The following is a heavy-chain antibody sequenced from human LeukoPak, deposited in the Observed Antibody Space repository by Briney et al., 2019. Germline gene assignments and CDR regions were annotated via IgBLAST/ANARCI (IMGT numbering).Heavy chain of an antibody. Sequence: ASVKVSCKGSGYTFTGYYMHWVRQAPGQGLEWMGWINPNSGGTNYAQKFQGRVTMTRDTSISTAYMELSRLRSDDTAVYYCASYYYDFWSGYLWDAFDIWGQGTMVTVSS. D-gene: IGHD3-3*01. CDR3: ASYYYDFWSGYLWDAFDI. V-gene: IGHV1-2*02. CDR1: GYTFTGYY. J-gene: IGHJ3*02. CDR2: INPNSGGT.